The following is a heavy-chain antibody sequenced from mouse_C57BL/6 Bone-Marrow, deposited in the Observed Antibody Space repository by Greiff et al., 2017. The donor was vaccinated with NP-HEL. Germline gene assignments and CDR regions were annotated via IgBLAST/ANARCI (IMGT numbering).Heavy chain of an antibody. CDR3: ELRFAY. V-gene: IGHV5-17*01. CDR1: GFTFSDYG. CDR2: ISSGSSNI. J-gene: IGHJ3*01. D-gene: IGHD1-3*01. Sequence: EVKVEESGGGLVKPGGSLKLSCAASGFTFSDYGMHWVRQAPEKGLEWVAYISSGSSNIYYADTVKGRFTISRDNAKNTLFLQMTSLRSEDTAMYYCELRFAYWGQGTLVTVSA.